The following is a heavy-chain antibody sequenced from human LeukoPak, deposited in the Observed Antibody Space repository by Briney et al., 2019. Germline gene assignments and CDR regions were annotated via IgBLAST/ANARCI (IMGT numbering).Heavy chain of an antibody. CDR3: ARVRTAGTYYGMDV. Sequence: GGSLRLSCVASGFTFSSYWINWVRQTPGKGLEWVAHMNQDGSAKYYVDSMRGRFTISRDNAKDSLYLQMKSLRAEDTAVYYCARVRTAGTYYGMDVWGQGTTVTVSS. D-gene: IGHD2-21*02. J-gene: IGHJ6*02. V-gene: IGHV3-7*01. CDR1: GFTFSSYW. CDR2: MNQDGSAK.